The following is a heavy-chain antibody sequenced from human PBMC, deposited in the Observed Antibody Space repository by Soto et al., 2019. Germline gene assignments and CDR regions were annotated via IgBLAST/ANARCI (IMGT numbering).Heavy chain of an antibody. D-gene: IGHD3-10*01. J-gene: IGHJ4*02. Sequence: EVQLVESGGGLIQPGGSLRLSCAVSGFTVSNNYMSWVRQAPGKGLEGVSVIYSGGYTAYGDSVKGRFTISRDNSKNTLYIQKSSRRPAATAVSACATTRGGGGYWGQGTLVTVSS. CDR2: IYSGGYT. CDR3: ATTRGGGGY. V-gene: IGHV3-53*01. CDR1: GFTVSNNY.